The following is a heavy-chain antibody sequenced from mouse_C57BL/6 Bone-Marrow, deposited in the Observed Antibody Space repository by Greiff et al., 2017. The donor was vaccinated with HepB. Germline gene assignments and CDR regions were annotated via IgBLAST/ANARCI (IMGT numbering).Heavy chain of an antibody. CDR3: ASWRQLRLRFFDY. CDR1: GYTFTSYW. V-gene: IGHV1-59*01. Sequence: QVQLQQPGAELVRPGTSVKLSCKASGYTFTSYWMHWVKQRPGQGLEWIGVIDPSDSYTNYNQKFKGKATLTVDTSSSTAYMQLSSLTSEDSAVYYCASWRQLRLRFFDYWGQGTTLTVSS. J-gene: IGHJ2*01. D-gene: IGHD3-2*02. CDR2: IDPSDSYT.